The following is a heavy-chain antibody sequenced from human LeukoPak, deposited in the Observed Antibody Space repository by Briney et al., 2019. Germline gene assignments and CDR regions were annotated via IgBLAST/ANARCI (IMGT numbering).Heavy chain of an antibody. Sequence: GGSLRLSCAASGFTFDDYGMHWVRQAPGRGLEWVSLITWDGRSTYYADSVKGRFTISRDNSKNTLYLQMNSLRAEDTAVYYCASGENSGYYDSSGPPTFGYWGQGTLVTVSS. J-gene: IGHJ4*02. CDR2: ITWDGRST. CDR1: GFTFDDYG. D-gene: IGHD3-22*01. CDR3: ASGENSGYYDSSGPPTFGY. V-gene: IGHV3-43D*03.